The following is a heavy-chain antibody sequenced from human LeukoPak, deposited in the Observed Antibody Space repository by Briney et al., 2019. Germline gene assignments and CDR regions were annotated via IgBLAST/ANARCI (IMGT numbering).Heavy chain of an antibody. CDR3: ATEVSSDTAFDY. J-gene: IGHJ4*02. Sequence: GRSLRLSCAASGFTFSAYGMHWVRQPPGKGLEWVAMTWSDGGSKFYADAVKGRFTMSRDNSKNTLYLQMNSLRAEDTAVYYCATEVSSDTAFDYWGQGTLVAVSP. CDR1: GFTFSAYG. CDR2: TWSDGGSK. V-gene: IGHV3-33*03. D-gene: IGHD5-18*01.